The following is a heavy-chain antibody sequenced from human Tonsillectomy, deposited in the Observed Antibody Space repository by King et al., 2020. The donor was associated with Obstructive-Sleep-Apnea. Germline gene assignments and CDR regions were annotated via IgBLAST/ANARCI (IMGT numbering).Heavy chain of an antibody. Sequence: EQLVESGGGVVQPGRSLRLSCAASGFTFSSYAMHWVRQAPGKGLEWVAVISYDGSNKYYADSVKGRFTISRDNSKNTLYLQMNSLSAEDTAVYYCARDSGDYGAGSPKGAFDIWGQGTMVTVSS. J-gene: IGHJ3*02. D-gene: IGHD3-10*01. CDR2: ISYDGSNK. CDR1: GFTFSSYA. CDR3: ARDSGDYGAGSPKGAFDI. V-gene: IGHV3-30-3*01.